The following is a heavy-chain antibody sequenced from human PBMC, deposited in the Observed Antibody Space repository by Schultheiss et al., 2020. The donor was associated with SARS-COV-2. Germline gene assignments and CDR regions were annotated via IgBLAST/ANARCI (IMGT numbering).Heavy chain of an antibody. D-gene: IGHD3-10*01. CDR3: ARDGSRSGGWFDP. J-gene: IGHJ5*02. CDR1: GGSISSGGYY. V-gene: IGHV4-39*07. CDR2: IYYSGST. Sequence: SETLSLTCTVSGGSISSGGYYWSWIRQHPGKGLEWIGSIYYSGSTYYNPSLKSRVTISVDTSKNQFSLKLSSVTAADTAVYYCARDGSRSGGWFDPWGQGTLVTVSS.